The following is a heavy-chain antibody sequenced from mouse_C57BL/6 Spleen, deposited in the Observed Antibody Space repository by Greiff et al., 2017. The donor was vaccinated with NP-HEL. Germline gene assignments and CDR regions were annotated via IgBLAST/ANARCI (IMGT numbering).Heavy chain of an antibody. Sequence: VQLQQSGPELVKPGASVKISCKASGYAFSSSWMNWVKQRPGKGLEWIGRIYPGDGDTNYNGKFKGKATLTADKSSSTAYMQLSSLTSEDSAVYFCARNWEGAHYWGQGTTLTVSS. V-gene: IGHV1-82*01. CDR3: ARNWEGAHY. J-gene: IGHJ2*01. CDR2: IYPGDGDT. D-gene: IGHD4-1*01. CDR1: GYAFSSSW.